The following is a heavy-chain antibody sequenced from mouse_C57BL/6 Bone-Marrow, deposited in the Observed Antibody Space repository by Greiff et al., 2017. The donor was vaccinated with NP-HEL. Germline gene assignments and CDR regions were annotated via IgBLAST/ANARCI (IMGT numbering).Heavy chain of an antibody. Sequence: EVQGVESGGGLVKPGGSLKLSCAASGFTFSDYGMHWVRQAPEKGLEWVAYISSGSSTIYYADTVKGRFTISRDNAKNTLFLQMTSLRSEDTAMYYCAHYYGANAMDYWGQGTSVTVSS. CDR2: ISSGSSTI. V-gene: IGHV5-17*01. J-gene: IGHJ4*01. CDR3: AHYYGANAMDY. D-gene: IGHD1-2*01. CDR1: GFTFSDYG.